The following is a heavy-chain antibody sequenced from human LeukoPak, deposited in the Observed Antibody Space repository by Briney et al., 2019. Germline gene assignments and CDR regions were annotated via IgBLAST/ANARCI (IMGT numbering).Heavy chain of an antibody. CDR3: AREAVAGTGRGLDY. Sequence: SGTLSLTCTVSGGSISSYYWSWIRQPPGKGLEWIGYIYYSGSTNYNPSLKSRVTISVDTSKNQFSLKLTSVTAADTAMYYCAREAVAGTGRGLDYWGQGTLVTVSS. CDR2: IYYSGST. CDR1: GGSISSYY. D-gene: IGHD6-19*01. V-gene: IGHV4-59*12. J-gene: IGHJ4*02.